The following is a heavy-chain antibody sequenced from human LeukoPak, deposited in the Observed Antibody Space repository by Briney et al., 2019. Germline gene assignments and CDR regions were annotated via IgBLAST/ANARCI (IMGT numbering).Heavy chain of an antibody. V-gene: IGHV4-31*03. D-gene: IGHD3-3*01. Sequence: SETLSLTCTVSGGSISSGGYYWSWIRQHPGKGLEWIGYIYYSGSTYYNPSLKSRVTISVDTSKNQFSLKLSSVTAADTAVYYCQSRYLEWLLEYWGQGTLVTVSS. CDR2: IYYSGST. CDR3: QSRYLEWLLEY. CDR1: GGSISSGGYY. J-gene: IGHJ4*02.